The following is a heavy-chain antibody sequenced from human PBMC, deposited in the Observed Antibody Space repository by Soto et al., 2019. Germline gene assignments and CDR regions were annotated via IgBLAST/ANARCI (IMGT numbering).Heavy chain of an antibody. V-gene: IGHV1-69*01. Sequence: QVQLVQSGAEVEKPGSSVRVSCKASGDSFSKYTVNWVRQAPRQGLEWMGGIIPRFGTTNYAPTLQDRVTITADESMNTVYMVLSSLRSEDTALYYCARGRGLYNSGRSQLDSWGQGTLVTVSS. CDR3: ARGRGLYNSGRSQLDS. J-gene: IGHJ4*02. CDR1: GDSFSKYT. D-gene: IGHD1-26*01. CDR2: IIPRFGTT.